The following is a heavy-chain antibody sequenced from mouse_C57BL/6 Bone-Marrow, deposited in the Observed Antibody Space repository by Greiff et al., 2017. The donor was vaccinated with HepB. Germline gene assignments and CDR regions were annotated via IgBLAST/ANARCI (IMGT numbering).Heavy chain of an antibody. J-gene: IGHJ4*01. V-gene: IGHV5-9*01. CDR1: GFTFSSYT. CDR3: ARHGSSGDYYAMDY. Sequence: EVMLVESGGGLVKPGGSLKLSCAASGFTFSSYTMSWVRQTPEKRLEWVATISGGGGNTYYPDSVKGRFTISRDNAKNTLYLQMSSLRSEDTALYYCARHGSSGDYYAMDYWGQGTSVTVSS. CDR2: ISGGGGNT. D-gene: IGHD1-1*01.